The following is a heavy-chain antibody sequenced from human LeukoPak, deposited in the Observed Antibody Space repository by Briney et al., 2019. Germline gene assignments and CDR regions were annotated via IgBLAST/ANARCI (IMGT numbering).Heavy chain of an antibody. CDR2: INPNSGGT. V-gene: IGHV1-2*06. D-gene: IGHD5-24*01. CDR1: GYTFTSYG. Sequence: ASVKVSCKASGYTFTSYGISWVRQAPGQGLEWMGRINPNSGGTNYAQKFQGRVTMTRDTSISTAYMELSRLRSDDTAVYYCARTQDGYYNEGYMDVWGKGTTVTVSS. J-gene: IGHJ6*03. CDR3: ARTQDGYYNEGYMDV.